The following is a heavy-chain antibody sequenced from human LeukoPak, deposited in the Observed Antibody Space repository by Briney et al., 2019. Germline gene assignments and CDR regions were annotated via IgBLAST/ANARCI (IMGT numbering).Heavy chain of an antibody. CDR1: GGSISSYY. D-gene: IGHD6-13*01. CDR3: GRVFYSSNWNLFDP. J-gene: IGHJ5*02. CDR2: ISYSGST. V-gene: IGHV4-59*01. Sequence: SETLSLTCTASGGSISSYYWSWIRQPPGKGLEWIGYISYSGSTNYNPSLNSRVTISVDTSKNQFSLKLTSVTAADTAVYYCGRVFYSSNWNLFDPWGQGTLVTVSS.